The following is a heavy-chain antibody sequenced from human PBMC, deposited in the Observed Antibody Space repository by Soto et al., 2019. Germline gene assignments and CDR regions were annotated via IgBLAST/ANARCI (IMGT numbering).Heavy chain of an antibody. J-gene: IGHJ4*02. CDR2: IVVGSGNT. Sequence: ASVKVSWKTSRLSFTNSAGRWVRQARGQRLEWIGRIVVGSGNTDFAQKFQERVTFTRDMSRGSVFMEISSLRSEDTAIYYCTAEVVAWGLVWGQGSLVTVSS. V-gene: IGHV1-58*01. D-gene: IGHD5-12*01. CDR3: TAEVVAWGLV. CDR1: RLSFTNSA.